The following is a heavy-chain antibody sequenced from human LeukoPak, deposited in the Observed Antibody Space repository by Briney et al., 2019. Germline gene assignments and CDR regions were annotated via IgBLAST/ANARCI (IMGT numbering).Heavy chain of an antibody. J-gene: IGHJ4*02. Sequence: ASVKVSCKASGYTFTGYYMHWVRQAPGRGLEWMGRINPNSGGTNSAQKFQGRVTMTRDTSISTAYMELSRLRSDDTAVYYCASSIAAAGTAIDYWGQGTLVTVSS. CDR2: INPNSGGT. V-gene: IGHV1-2*06. CDR1: GYTFTGYY. D-gene: IGHD6-13*01. CDR3: ASSIAAAGTAIDY.